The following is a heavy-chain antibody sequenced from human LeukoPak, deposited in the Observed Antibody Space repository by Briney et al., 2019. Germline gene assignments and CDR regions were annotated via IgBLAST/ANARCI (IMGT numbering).Heavy chain of an antibody. CDR1: GFTFSSYG. CDR2: IWYDGSNK. CDR3: ARGGYDSSGYYLLDY. J-gene: IGHJ4*02. Sequence: GGSLRLSCAASGFTFSSYGMHWVRQAPGKGLEWVAVIWYDGSNKYYADSVKGRFTISRDNSKNTLYLQMNSLRAEDTAVYYCARGGYDSSGYYLLDYWGRGTLVTVSS. V-gene: IGHV3-33*01. D-gene: IGHD3-22*01.